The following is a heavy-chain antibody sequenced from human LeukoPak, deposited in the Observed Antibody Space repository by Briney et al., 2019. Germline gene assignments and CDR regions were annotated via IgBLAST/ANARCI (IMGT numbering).Heavy chain of an antibody. V-gene: IGHV3-74*01. J-gene: IGHJ6*02. D-gene: IGHD4-17*01. CDR3: ARDFDYGDYEGYGMDV. Sequence: GGSLRLSCAASGFTFSSYWVHWVRQAPGKGLVWVSRINSDGSSTNYADSVKGRFTISRDNAKNTLYLQMNSLRAEDTAVYYCARDFDYGDYEGYGMDVWGQGTTVTVSS. CDR2: INSDGSST. CDR1: GFTFSSYW.